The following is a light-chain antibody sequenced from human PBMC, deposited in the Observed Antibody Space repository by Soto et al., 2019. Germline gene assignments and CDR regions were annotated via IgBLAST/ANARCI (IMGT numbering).Light chain of an antibody. Sequence: EIVLTQSPGTLSLSPGERATLSCRASQSGSSSYLAWYQQKPGQAPRRLIYGASSRATGIPDRFSGSGSGTDFTLTISRLEPEDFAVYYCQQYGSSPLTFGGGTKVEIK. J-gene: IGKJ4*01. V-gene: IGKV3-20*01. CDR2: GAS. CDR1: QSGSSSY. CDR3: QQYGSSPLT.